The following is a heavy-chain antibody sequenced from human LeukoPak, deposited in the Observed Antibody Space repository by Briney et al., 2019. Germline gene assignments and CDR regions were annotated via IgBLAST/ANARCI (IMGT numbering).Heavy chain of an antibody. D-gene: IGHD3-9*01. CDR1: GFTFSSYA. V-gene: IGHV3-23*01. CDR3: ATFQSTRTLLPGYYLGY. CDR2: ISGSGGST. Sequence: PGGSLRLSCAASGFTFSSYAMSWVRQAPGKGLEWVSAISGSGGSTYYADSVKGRFTISRDNSKNTLYLQMNSLRAEDTAVYYCATFQSTRTLLPGYYLGYWGQGSLVTVSS. J-gene: IGHJ4*02.